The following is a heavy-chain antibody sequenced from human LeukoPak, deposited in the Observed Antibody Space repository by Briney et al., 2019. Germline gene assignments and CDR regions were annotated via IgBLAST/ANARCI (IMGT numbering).Heavy chain of an antibody. J-gene: IGHJ6*03. D-gene: IGHD1-26*01. CDR3: AKDSKIVGATFRSYHYMDV. Sequence: GGSLRLSCAASDFSFITYAMSWVRQAPGKGLEWVSTITGRGDATYYADSVKGRFTISRDNSKNTLYLQMNSLRAEDTAVYYCAKDSKIVGATFRSYHYMDVWGKGTAVTVSS. CDR2: ITGRGDAT. V-gene: IGHV3-23*01. CDR1: DFSFITYA.